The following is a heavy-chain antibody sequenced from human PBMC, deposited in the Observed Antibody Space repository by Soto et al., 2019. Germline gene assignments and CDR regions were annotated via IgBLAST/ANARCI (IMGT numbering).Heavy chain of an antibody. Sequence: SETLSLTCVVSGGSISTRDSYWGWVRQAPGKGLEFIGSSYYTRSTYYNPSLESRVTVSVDTSENHFSLKLTSVTAADTAVYYCVKQGYYGSGTYYIPDYWGPGMLVTVSS. CDR2: SYYTRST. J-gene: IGHJ4*02. V-gene: IGHV4-39*01. D-gene: IGHD3-10*01. CDR3: VKQGYYGSGTYYIPDY. CDR1: GGSISTRDSY.